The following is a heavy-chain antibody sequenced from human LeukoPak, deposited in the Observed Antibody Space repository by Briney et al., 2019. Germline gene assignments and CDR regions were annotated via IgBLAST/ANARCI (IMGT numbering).Heavy chain of an antibody. Sequence: GGSLRLSCAASGFSFSDYAMAWVRQAPGKGLHWVSDITGSGTRADRADSVWGRFIISRDNSKNELYLQMNGLRVEDTAIYFCAKDRYCSGGLCYADAFDVWGQGIMVTVSS. CDR3: AKDRYCSGGLCYADAFDV. J-gene: IGHJ3*01. D-gene: IGHD6-19*01. CDR2: ITGSGTRA. CDR1: GFSFSDYA. V-gene: IGHV3-23*01.